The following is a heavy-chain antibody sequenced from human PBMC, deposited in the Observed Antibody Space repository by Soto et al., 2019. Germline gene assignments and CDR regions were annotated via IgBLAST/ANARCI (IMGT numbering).Heavy chain of an antibody. V-gene: IGHV3-9*01. J-gene: IGHJ6*02. CDR1: GFTFDDYA. Sequence: EVQLVESGGGLVQPGRSLRLSCAASGFTFDDYAMHWVRQVPGKGLEWASGISWNSGSIGYADSVKGRFTISRDNAKNSLYLQMNSLRAEDTALYYCAKDREGGSGYYYYGMDVWGHGTTVTVSS. CDR3: AKDREGGSGYYYYGMDV. CDR2: ISWNSGSI. D-gene: IGHD3-10*01.